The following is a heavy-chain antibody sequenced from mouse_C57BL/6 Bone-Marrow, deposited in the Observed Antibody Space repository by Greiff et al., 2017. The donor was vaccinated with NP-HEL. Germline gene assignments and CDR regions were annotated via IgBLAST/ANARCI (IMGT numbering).Heavy chain of an antibody. J-gene: IGHJ1*03. CDR1: GYTFTSYW. CDR3: APQGAYSPEGYFDV. D-gene: IGHD2-12*01. CDR2: IHPSDSDT. Sequence: VKLQESGAELVKPGASVKVSCKASGYTFTSYWMHWVKQRPGQGLEWIGRIHPSDSDTNYNQKFKGKATLTVDKSSSTAYMQLSSLTSEDSAVYYCAPQGAYSPEGYFDVWGTGTTVTVSS. V-gene: IGHV1-74*01.